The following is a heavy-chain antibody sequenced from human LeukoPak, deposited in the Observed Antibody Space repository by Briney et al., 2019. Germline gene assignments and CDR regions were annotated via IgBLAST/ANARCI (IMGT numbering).Heavy chain of an antibody. J-gene: IGHJ4*02. V-gene: IGHV1-8*01. CDR3: ARGVPLGYCTYGVCYPPYYFDY. CDR1: GYTYTSYD. CDR2: MNPNSGNT. D-gene: IGHD2-8*01. Sequence: GASVKVSRKASGYTYTSYDINWVRQATGQGLEWMGWMNPNSGNTGYAQKFQGRVTMTRNTSIDTAYMDLSSLSSEDTAVYYCARGVPLGYCTYGVCYPPYYFDYWGQGTLVTASS.